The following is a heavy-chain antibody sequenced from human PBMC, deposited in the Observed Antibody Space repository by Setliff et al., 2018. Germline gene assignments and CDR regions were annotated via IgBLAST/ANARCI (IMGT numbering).Heavy chain of an antibody. D-gene: IGHD3-3*01. Sequence: ASVKVSCKAVGYTFLSYGLSWVRQAPGQGLEWMGWISAYPGKTDYAQNLQGRLTMTTDTSTNTAYLELRSLRYDDTAVYFCARAPRLEWILPTFDYWGQGTPVTVSS. CDR1: GYTFLSYG. V-gene: IGHV1-18*01. J-gene: IGHJ4*02. CDR3: ARAPRLEWILPTFDY. CDR2: ISAYPGKT.